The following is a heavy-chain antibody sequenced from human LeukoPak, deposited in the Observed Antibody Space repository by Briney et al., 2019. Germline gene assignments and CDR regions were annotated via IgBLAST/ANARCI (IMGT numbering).Heavy chain of an antibody. CDR3: AKSREGSGWYSDY. Sequence: GGSLGLSCAPSGFTFSSYAMSWVRQAPGKGLEWVSAISGSGGSTYYADSVKGRFTISRDNSKNTLYLQMNSLRAEDTAVYYCAKSREGSGWYSDYWGQGTLVTVSS. CDR1: GFTFSSYA. V-gene: IGHV3-23*01. CDR2: ISGSGGST. J-gene: IGHJ4*02. D-gene: IGHD6-19*01.